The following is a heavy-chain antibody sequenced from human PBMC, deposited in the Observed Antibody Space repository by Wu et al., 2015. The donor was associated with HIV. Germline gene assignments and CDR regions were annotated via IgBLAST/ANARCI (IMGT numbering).Heavy chain of an antibody. D-gene: IGHD6-19*01. CDR2: IIPIFGTA. V-gene: IGHV1-69*01. J-gene: IGHJ3*02. Sequence: QVQLVQSGAEVKKPGSSVKVSCKASGGTFSSYAISWVRQAPGQGLEWVGGIIPIFGTANYAQKFQGRVTITTDESTSTAYMELSSLRSEDTAVYYCAILVAAYSSGWHAFDIWGQGTMVTVSS. CDR1: GGTFSSYA. CDR3: AILVAAYSSGWHAFDI.